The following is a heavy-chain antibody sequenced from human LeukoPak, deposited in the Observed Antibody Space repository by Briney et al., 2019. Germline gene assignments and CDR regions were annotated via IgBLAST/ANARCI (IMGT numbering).Heavy chain of an antibody. Sequence: ASVKVSCKASGYTFTGYYMHWVRQAPGQGLEWMGWINPNSGGTNYAQKFQGRVTMTRDTSISTAYTELSRLRSDDTAVYYCARDRRSSWSQYFDYWGQGTLVTVSS. D-gene: IGHD6-13*01. CDR2: INPNSGGT. CDR1: GYTFTGYY. J-gene: IGHJ4*02. V-gene: IGHV1-2*02. CDR3: ARDRRSSWSQYFDY.